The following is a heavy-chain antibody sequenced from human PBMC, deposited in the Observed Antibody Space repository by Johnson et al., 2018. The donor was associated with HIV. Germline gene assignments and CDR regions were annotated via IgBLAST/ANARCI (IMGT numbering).Heavy chain of an antibody. Sequence: QVQLVESGGGVVQPGRSLRLSCAASGFTFNSYAMHWVRQAPGKGLEWVAVTSFGGSNKYYANSVQGRFTISRDNSKNTLYLQMNSLRAEDTAVYYCARDRTPLVKVDAFDIWGQGTMVTVSS. CDR3: ARDRTPLVKVDAFDI. CDR2: TSFGGSNK. V-gene: IGHV3-30-3*01. CDR1: GFTFNSYA. J-gene: IGHJ3*02.